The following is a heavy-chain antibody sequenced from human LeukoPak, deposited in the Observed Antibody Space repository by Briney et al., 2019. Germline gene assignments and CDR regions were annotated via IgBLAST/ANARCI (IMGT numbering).Heavy chain of an antibody. J-gene: IGHJ5*02. Sequence: SVKVSCKASGGTFSSYSITWVRQAPGQGLEWMGRIIPTLGIANYAQKFQGRVTITADKSTSTAYMELSSLRSDDTAVYYCARAHGLLWFGELFSWFDPWGQGTLVTVSS. D-gene: IGHD3-10*01. CDR1: GGTFSSYS. CDR3: ARAHGLLWFGELFSWFDP. CDR2: IIPTLGIA. V-gene: IGHV1-69*04.